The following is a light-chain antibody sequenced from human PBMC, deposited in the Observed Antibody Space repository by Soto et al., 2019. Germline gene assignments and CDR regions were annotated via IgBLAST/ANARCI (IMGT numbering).Light chain of an antibody. V-gene: IGKV2-30*01. Sequence: DVVMTQSPLSLPFTLVQPASISCRSSQSLVYSYVNTYLNWFHQRPGKAPNLLIYDATRLHSGFQHSLSRSGPGTDFTLTINSLQLEDFAHYYCKQSDVSPRTFGQGTKLDIK. CDR2: DAT. CDR3: KQSDVSPRT. J-gene: IGKJ1*01. CDR1: QSLVYSYVNTY.